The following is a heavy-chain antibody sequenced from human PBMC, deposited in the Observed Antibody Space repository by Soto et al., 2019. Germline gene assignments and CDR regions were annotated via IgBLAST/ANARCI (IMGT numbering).Heavy chain of an antibody. CDR1: GFTFDDYT. J-gene: IGHJ4*02. CDR3: AKDNGGGYDDEIDY. Sequence: GGSLRLSCAASGFTFDDYTMHWVRQAPGKGLEWVSLISWDGGSTYYADSVKGRFTISRDNSKNSLYLQMNSLRTEDTALYYCAKDNGGGYDDEIDYWGQGTLVTVSS. CDR2: ISWDGGST. V-gene: IGHV3-43*01. D-gene: IGHD5-12*01.